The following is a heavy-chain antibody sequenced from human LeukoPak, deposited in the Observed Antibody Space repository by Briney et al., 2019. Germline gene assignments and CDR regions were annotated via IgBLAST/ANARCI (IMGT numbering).Heavy chain of an antibody. CDR1: GGSISSYY. CDR3: ARGDRWLQFSLDH. V-gene: IGHV4-59*01. Sequence: PSETLSLTCTVSGGSISSYYWSWLRQPPGKGLEWIGYIYYRGSTDYNPSLKSRVTISVDMSKSQFSLKLSSLTAADTAVYYCARGDRWLQFSLDHWGQGTLVTVSS. J-gene: IGHJ4*02. CDR2: IYYRGST. D-gene: IGHD5-24*01.